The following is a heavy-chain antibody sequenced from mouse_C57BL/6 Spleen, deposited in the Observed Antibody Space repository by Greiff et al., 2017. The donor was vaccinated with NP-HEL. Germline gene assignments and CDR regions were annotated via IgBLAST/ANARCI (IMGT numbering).Heavy chain of an antibody. CDR2: ISYDGSN. CDR3: ARDRDYRFAY. J-gene: IGHJ3*01. CDR1: GYSITSGYY. Sequence: EVKLVESGPGLVKPSQSLSLTCSVTGYSITSGYYWNWIRQFPGNKLEWMGYISYDGSNNYNPSLKNRISITRDTSKNQFFLKLNSVTTEDTATYYCARDRDYRFAYWGQGTLVTVSA. D-gene: IGHD2-4*01. V-gene: IGHV3-6*01.